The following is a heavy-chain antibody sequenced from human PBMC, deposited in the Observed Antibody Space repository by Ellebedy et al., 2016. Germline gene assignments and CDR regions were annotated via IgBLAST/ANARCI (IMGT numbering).Heavy chain of an antibody. Sequence: GSLRLSXTVSGYSISSGHYWGWIRQPPGKGLEWIGSIYQSGSTYYNPSLQSRVTISVDTSKNHFSLKLSSVTPADTAVYHCARVKLLWFEDPGSDYYYGMDVWGQGTTVTVPS. D-gene: IGHD3-10*01. J-gene: IGHJ6*02. CDR3: ARVKLLWFEDPGSDYYYGMDV. CDR2: IYQSGST. CDR1: GYSISSGHY. V-gene: IGHV4-38-2*02.